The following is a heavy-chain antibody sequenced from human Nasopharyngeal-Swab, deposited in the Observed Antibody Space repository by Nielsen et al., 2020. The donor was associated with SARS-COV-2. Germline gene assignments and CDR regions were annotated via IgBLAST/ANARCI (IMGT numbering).Heavy chain of an antibody. V-gene: IGHV3-30-3*01. D-gene: IGHD2-2*01. CDR1: GFTFSSYA. CDR3: ASGSPINVVPAARHPRQFDY. Sequence: GEPLKISCAASGFTFSSYAMHWVRQAPGKGLEWVAVISYDGSNKYYADSVKGRFTISRDNSKNTLYLQMNSLRAEDTAVYYCASGSPINVVPAARHPRQFDYWGQGTLVTVSS. CDR2: ISYDGSNK. J-gene: IGHJ4*02.